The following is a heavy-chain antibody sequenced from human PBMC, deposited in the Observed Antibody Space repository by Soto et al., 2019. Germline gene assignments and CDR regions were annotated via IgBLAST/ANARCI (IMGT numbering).Heavy chain of an antibody. CDR3: ARGGPGIAVAGPIDY. CDR2: INAGNGNT. V-gene: IGHV1-3*01. Sequence: GASVKVSCKASGYTFTSYAMHWVRQAPGQRLEWMGWINAGNGNTKYSQKFQGRVTITRDTSASTAYMELSSLRSEDTAVYYCARGGPGIAVAGPIDYCGQGTLVIVSS. CDR1: GYTFTSYA. D-gene: IGHD6-19*01. J-gene: IGHJ4*02.